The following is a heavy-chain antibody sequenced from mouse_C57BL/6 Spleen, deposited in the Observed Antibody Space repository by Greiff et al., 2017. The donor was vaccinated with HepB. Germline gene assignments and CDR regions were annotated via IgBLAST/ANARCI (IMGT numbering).Heavy chain of an antibody. CDR1: GYAFSSYW. V-gene: IGHV1-80*01. CDR3: AREIYYYGSSPGYYAMDY. J-gene: IGHJ4*01. CDR2: IYPGDGDT. D-gene: IGHD1-1*01. Sequence: VQLQQSGAELVKPGASVKISCKASGYAFSSYWMNWVKQRPGKGLEWIGQIYPGDGDTNYNGKFKGKATLTADKSSSTAYMQLSSLTSEDSAVYFCAREIYYYGSSPGYYAMDYWGQRTSVTVSS.